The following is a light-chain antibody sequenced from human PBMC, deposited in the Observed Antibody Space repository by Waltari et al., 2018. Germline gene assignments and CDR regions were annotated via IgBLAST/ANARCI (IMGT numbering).Light chain of an antibody. Sequence: QSVLTQPPSASGTPGQKFTISCSGPYSNIGSNIVTWYQQLPGTAPKLLIYSNDYRPSGVPDRFSGSKSGTSASLAISGLQSEDEADYYCATWDDRLTGVVFGGGTRVTVL. CDR3: ATWDDRLTGVV. CDR1: YSNIGSNI. CDR2: SND. J-gene: IGLJ2*01. V-gene: IGLV1-44*01.